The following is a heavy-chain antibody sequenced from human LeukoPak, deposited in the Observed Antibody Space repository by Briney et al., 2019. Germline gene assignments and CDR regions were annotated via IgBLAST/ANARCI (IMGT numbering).Heavy chain of an antibody. CDR2: INPNSGGT. Sequence: GASVKVSCKASGYTFTDYYMHWVRQAPGQGLEWMGWINPNSGGTNYAQKPQGRVTMTTDTSISTAYMEVSRLRSDDTAVYYCARVRIGQQLDKYYYYAMDVWGQGTTVTVSS. D-gene: IGHD6-13*01. CDR1: GYTFTDYY. CDR3: ARVRIGQQLDKYYYYAMDV. J-gene: IGHJ6*02. V-gene: IGHV1-2*02.